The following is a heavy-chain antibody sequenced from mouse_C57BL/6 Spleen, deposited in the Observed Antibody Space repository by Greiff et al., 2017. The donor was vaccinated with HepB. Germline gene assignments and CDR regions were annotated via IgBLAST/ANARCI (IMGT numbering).Heavy chain of an antibody. Sequence: VQLKESGAELVRPGASVKLSCTASGFNIKDDYMHWVKQRPEQGLEWIGWIDPENGDTEYASKFQGKATITADTSSNTAYLQLSSLTSEDTAVYYCTTHYYGTPYYFDYWGQGTTLTVSS. D-gene: IGHD1-1*01. J-gene: IGHJ2*01. V-gene: IGHV14-4*01. CDR2: IDPENGDT. CDR1: GFNIKDDY. CDR3: TTHYYGTPYYFDY.